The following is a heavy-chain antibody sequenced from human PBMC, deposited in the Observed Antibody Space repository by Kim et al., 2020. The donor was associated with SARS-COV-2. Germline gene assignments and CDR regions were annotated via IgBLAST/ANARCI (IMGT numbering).Heavy chain of an antibody. CDR1: GFTFSSYG. CDR2: IWYDGSNK. D-gene: IGHD6-13*01. J-gene: IGHJ6*02. CDR3: AKDLVGIAAAGSRGDYYYYYGMDV. V-gene: IGHV3-33*06. Sequence: GGSLRLSCAASGFTFSSYGMHWVRQAPGKGLEWVAVIWYDGSNKYYADSVKGRFTISRDNSKNTLYLQMNSLRAEDTAVYYCAKDLVGIAAAGSRGDYYYYYGMDVWGQGTTVTVSS.